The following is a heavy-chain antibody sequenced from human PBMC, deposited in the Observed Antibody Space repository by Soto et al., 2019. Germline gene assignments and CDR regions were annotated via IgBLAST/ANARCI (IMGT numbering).Heavy chain of an antibody. J-gene: IGHJ6*02. V-gene: IGHV1-2*04. CDR2: INPNSGGT. CDR1: GYTFTGYY. CDR3: AREKITMVRGVPYGMDV. D-gene: IGHD3-10*01. Sequence: ASVKFSCKASGYTFTGYYMHWVRQAPGQGLEWMGWINPNSGGTNYAQKFQGWVTMTRDTSISTVYMELSRLRSDDTAVYYCAREKITMVRGVPYGMDVWGQGTTVTVSS.